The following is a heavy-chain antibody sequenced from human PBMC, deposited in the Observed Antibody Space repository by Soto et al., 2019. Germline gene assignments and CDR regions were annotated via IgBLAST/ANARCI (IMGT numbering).Heavy chain of an antibody. J-gene: IGHJ4*02. CDR2: IIPIFGTA. CDR1: GGTFSSYA. CDR3: ARIGRIQLWLPFDY. V-gene: IGHV1-69*13. Sequence: SVKVSCKASGGTFSSYAISWVRQAPGQGLEWMGGIIPIFGTANYAQKFQGRVPITADESTSTAYMELSSLRSEDTAVYYCARIGRIQLWLPFDYWGQGTLVTVSS. D-gene: IGHD5-18*01.